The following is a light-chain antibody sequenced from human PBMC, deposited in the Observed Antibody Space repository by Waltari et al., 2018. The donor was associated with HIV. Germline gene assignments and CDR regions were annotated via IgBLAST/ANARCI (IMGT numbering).Light chain of an antibody. J-gene: IGLJ3*02. CDR2: EVN. V-gene: IGLV2-23*02. Sequence: QSALTQPASVSGSPGQSITFSCTGTDRDIWSFNLVSWYQQHPGRVPKVIIFEVNERPSGISSRFSGSKSGNTASLTISGLQPEDEADYYCSSYAGSFWVFGGGTKLTVL. CDR3: SSYAGSFWV. CDR1: DRDIWSFNL.